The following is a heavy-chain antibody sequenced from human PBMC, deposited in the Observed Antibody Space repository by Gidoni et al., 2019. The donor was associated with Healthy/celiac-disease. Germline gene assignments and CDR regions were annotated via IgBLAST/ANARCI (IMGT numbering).Heavy chain of an antibody. CDR2: INPSGGST. D-gene: IGHD2-21*02. J-gene: IGHJ2*01. CDR1: GYTFTSYY. CDR3: ARGAYCGGDCRYPRYFDL. Sequence: QVQLVQSGAEVKKPGASVKVSCKASGYTFTSYYMHWVRQAPGQGLEWMGIINPSGGSTSYAQKFQGRVTMTRDTSTSTVYMELSSLRSEDTAVYYCARGAYCGGDCRYPRYFDLWGRGTLVTVSS. V-gene: IGHV1-46*01.